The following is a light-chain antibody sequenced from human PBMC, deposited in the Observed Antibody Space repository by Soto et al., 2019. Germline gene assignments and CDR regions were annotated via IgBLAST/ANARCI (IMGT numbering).Light chain of an antibody. CDR2: DNN. CDR3: GTWDSSLSVLYV. V-gene: IGLV1-51*01. J-gene: IGLJ1*01. Sequence: QSVLTQPPLVSAAPGQKVTISCSGSSSNIGNNYVSWYQQLPGTAPKLLIYDNNKRPSGIPDRFSGSKSGTSATLGITGLQTGDEADYYCGTWDSSLSVLYVFGTGTKVTVL. CDR1: SSNIGNNY.